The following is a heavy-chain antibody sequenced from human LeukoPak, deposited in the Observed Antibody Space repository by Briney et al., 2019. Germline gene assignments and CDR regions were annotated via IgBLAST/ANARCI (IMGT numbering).Heavy chain of an antibody. CDR1: GYTFTGYY. J-gene: IGHJ4*02. CDR2: INPSGGST. CDR3: AREYSGSYYSGYFDY. Sequence: ASVKVSCKASGYTFTGYYMHWVRQAPGQGLEWMGIINPSGGSTSYAQKFQGRVTMTRDTSTSTVYMELSSLRSEDTAVYYCAREYSGSYYSGYFDYWGQGTLVTVSP. V-gene: IGHV1-46*01. D-gene: IGHD1-26*01.